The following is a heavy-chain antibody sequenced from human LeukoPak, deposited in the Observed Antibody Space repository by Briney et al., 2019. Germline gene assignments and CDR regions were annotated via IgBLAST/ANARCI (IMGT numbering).Heavy chain of an antibody. CDR1: GGTFSSHA. CDR3: ARDLTTFSNNDS. V-gene: IGHV1-69*13. D-gene: IGHD4-17*01. Sequence: ASVKVSCKASGGTFSSHAISWVRQAPGRGLEWMGGIIPNFGTANYAQKFQGRVTITADESTSTAYMELSSLRSEDTAVYYCARDLTTFSNNDSWGQGTLVTVSS. J-gene: IGHJ5*01. CDR2: IIPNFGTA.